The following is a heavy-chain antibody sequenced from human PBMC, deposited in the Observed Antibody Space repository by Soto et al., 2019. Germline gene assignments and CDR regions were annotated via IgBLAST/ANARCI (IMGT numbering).Heavy chain of an antibody. D-gene: IGHD2-15*01. V-gene: IGHV3-30-3*01. CDR3: ARDGDCSGGSCYSRGGYFDY. J-gene: IGHJ4*02. CDR1: GFTFSSYA. Sequence: QVQLVESGGGVVQPGRSLRLSCAASGFTFSSYAMHWVRQAPGKGLEWVAVISYDGSNKYYADSVKGRFTISRDNSKNTLYLQMNSLRAEDTAVYYWARDGDCSGGSCYSRGGYFDYWGQGTLVTVSS. CDR2: ISYDGSNK.